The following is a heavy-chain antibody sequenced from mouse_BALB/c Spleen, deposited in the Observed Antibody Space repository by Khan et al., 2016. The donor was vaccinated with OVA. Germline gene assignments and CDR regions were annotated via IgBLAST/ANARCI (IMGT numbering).Heavy chain of an antibody. D-gene: IGHD2-14*01. J-gene: IGHJ3*01. CDR2: INPSNGYT. Sequence: QVQLQQSGAELARPGASVKMSCKASGYTFISYTIHWIKKRPGQGLEWIGYINPSNGYTNYNQKFKDKATLTTDKSSTTAYLQLSSLTTDDSAVYNCFRDGSYHRTDGWFASWGQGTLVPVSA. CDR1: GYTFISYT. CDR3: FRDGSYHRTDGWFAS. V-gene: IGHV1-4*01.